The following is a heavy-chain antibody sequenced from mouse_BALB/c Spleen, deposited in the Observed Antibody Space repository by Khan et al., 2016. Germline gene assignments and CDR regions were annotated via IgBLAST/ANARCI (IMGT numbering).Heavy chain of an antibody. CDR2: INTETGEP. D-gene: IGHD2-4*01. CDR1: GYTFTDYS. V-gene: IGHV9-2-1*01. Sequence: QIQLVQSGPELKKPGETVKISCKASGYTFTDYSMHWVKQAPGKGLKWMGWINTETGEPTYADDFKGRFAFSLETSASTAYLQINNLKNEDTATYFCAKCYDNGVAYWGQGTLVTVSA. CDR3: AKCYDNGVAY. J-gene: IGHJ3*01.